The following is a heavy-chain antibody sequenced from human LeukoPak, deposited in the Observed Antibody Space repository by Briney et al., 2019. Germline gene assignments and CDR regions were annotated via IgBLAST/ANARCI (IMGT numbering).Heavy chain of an antibody. CDR2: IYYSGST. Sequence: SETLSLTCTVSGGSISSYYWGWIRQPPGKGLEWIGSIYYSGSTYYNPSLKSRVTISVDTSKNQFSLKLSSVTAADTAVYYCARFSPRLGVTAMVKPPNDFDYWGQGTLVTVSS. D-gene: IGHD5-18*01. V-gene: IGHV4-39*07. J-gene: IGHJ4*02. CDR1: GGSISSYY. CDR3: ARFSPRLGVTAMVKPPNDFDY.